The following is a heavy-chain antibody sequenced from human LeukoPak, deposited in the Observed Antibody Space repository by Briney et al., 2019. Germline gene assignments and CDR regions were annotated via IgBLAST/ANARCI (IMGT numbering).Heavy chain of an antibody. CDR3: ARDLAGYNSFDY. Sequence: QPGGSLRLSCAASGFTVSSNYMSWVRQAPGKGLEWVSSIYSGGSTYYTDSVKGRFTISRDNSKNTLYLQMNSLRAEDTAVYYCARDLAGYNSFDYRGQGTLVTVSS. CDR1: GFTVSSNY. J-gene: IGHJ4*02. V-gene: IGHV3-66*01. D-gene: IGHD5-24*01. CDR2: IYSGGST.